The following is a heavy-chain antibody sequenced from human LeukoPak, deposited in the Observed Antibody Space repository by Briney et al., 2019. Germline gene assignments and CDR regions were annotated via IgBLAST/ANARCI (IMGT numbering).Heavy chain of an antibody. J-gene: IGHJ4*02. V-gene: IGHV4-39*07. CDR1: GGSISSSTYY. CDR3: ARRGPFTYYYGSGSLIEGYFDY. D-gene: IGHD3-10*01. Sequence: PSDTLSLTCIISGGSISSSTYYWGWIRQPPGKGLEWIGTLYCSGKTYYNPSLKSRVTISIDTSKNQFSLKLSSVTAADTAVYYCARRGPFTYYYGSGSLIEGYFDYWGQGTLVTVSS. CDR2: LYCSGKT.